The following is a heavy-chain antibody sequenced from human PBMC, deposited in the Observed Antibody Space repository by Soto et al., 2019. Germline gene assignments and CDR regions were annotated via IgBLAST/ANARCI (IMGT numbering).Heavy chain of an antibody. Sequence: AETLTLTCTVSGSSISGGRNYWGWILHPPGKRQERIGSIDYGVSTDYNPSLKSRVTISVDRSKNQFSMKLTSVTAAKTAVYYCARNMSISCSLNWGRGAMLSASS. D-gene: IGHD6-13*01. J-gene: IGHJ4*01. CDR1: GSSISGGRNY. CDR3: ARNMSISCSLN. CDR2: IDYGVST. V-gene: IGHV4-39*01.